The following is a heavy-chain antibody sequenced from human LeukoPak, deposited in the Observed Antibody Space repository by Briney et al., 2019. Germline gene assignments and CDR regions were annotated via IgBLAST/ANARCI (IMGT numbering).Heavy chain of an antibody. Sequence: PSETLSLTCTVSGGSISSHYWSWIRQPPGKGLEWIGEINHSGSTNYNPSLKSRVTISVDTSKNQFSLKLSSVTAADTAVYYCARGNSNTYYYGSGSRKWYYFDYWGQGTLVAVSS. CDR2: INHSGST. CDR1: GGSISSHY. J-gene: IGHJ4*02. D-gene: IGHD3-10*01. V-gene: IGHV4-34*01. CDR3: ARGNSNTYYYGSGSRKWYYFDY.